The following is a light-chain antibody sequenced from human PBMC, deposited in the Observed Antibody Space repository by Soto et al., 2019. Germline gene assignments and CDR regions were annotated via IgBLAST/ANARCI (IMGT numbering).Light chain of an antibody. CDR1: HYVYSN. Sequence: EIMLTQSPGTMSLSPGERATLSCTASHYVYSNVAWFQQRPGQAPRLLIYRASTRATGIPARFSGSGSGTEFTLTISSLQSEDFAVYYCQQYNNLITFGQGTRLEIK. CDR2: RAS. J-gene: IGKJ5*01. V-gene: IGKV3-15*01. CDR3: QQYNNLIT.